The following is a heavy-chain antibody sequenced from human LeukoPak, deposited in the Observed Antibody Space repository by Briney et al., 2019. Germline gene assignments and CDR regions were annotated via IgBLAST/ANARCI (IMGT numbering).Heavy chain of an antibody. CDR3: ARDWYYYDSSGYYFPHYYFDY. V-gene: IGHV3-7*01. D-gene: IGHD3-22*01. Sequence: PGGSLRLSCAASGFTFSSYWMSWVRQAPGKGLEWVANIKQDGSEKYYVDSVKGRFTISRDNAKKSMYLQMNSLRAEDTAVYYCARDWYYYDSSGYYFPHYYFDYWGQGTLVTVSS. CDR1: GFTFSSYW. CDR2: IKQDGSEK. J-gene: IGHJ4*02.